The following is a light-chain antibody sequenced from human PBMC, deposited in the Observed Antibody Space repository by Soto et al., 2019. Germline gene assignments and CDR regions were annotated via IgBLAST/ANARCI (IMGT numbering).Light chain of an antibody. CDR2: DVS. Sequence: SALTQPASVSGSPGHSITISCPGTSSDVGGYNYVSWYQQHPGKAPKLMIYDVSDRPSGVSNRFSGSKSGNTASLTISGLQAEDEADYYCNSYTSSSTYVFGTGTKVTVL. J-gene: IGLJ1*01. CDR3: NSYTSSSTYV. V-gene: IGLV2-14*03. CDR1: SSDVGGYNY.